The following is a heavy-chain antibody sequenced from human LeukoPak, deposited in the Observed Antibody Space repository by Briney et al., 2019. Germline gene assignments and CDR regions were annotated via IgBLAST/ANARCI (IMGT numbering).Heavy chain of an antibody. V-gene: IGHV1-69*05. CDR2: IIPIFGTA. D-gene: IGHD5-24*01. CDR3: AREGERDGYNLDYFDY. J-gene: IGHJ4*02. Sequence: SVKVSCKASGGTFSSYAISWVRQAPGQGLEWMGGIIPIFGTANYAQKFQGRVTITTDESTSTAYMELSSMRSEDTAVYYCAREGERDGYNLDYFDYWGQGTLVTVSS. CDR1: GGTFSSYA.